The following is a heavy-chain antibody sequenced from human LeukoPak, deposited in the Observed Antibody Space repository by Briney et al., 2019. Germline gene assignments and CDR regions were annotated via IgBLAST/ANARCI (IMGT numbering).Heavy chain of an antibody. J-gene: IGHJ6*02. CDR1: GGSISSYY. Sequence: ETLSLTCTGSGGSISSYYWSWIRQPPGKGLEWLANIKQDESEKYYADSAEGRFTISRDNAKNSVYLKMNSLRAEDSAVYYCARGLIAAAATGYYYSYGMDVWGQGTTVTVSS. CDR2: IKQDESEK. CDR3: ARGLIAAAATGYYYSYGMDV. V-gene: IGHV3-7*04. D-gene: IGHD6-13*01.